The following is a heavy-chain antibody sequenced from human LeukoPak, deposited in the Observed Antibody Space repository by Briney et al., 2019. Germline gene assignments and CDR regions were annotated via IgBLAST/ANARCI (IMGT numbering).Heavy chain of an antibody. V-gene: IGHV4-4*07. Sequence: SETLSLTCTVSGGSISSYYWSWIRQPAGRGLGWIGRIYTSGSTNYNPSLKSRVTMSVDTSKNQFSLKLSSVTAADTAVYYCARDPAAAGIFDAFDIWGQGTMVTVSS. J-gene: IGHJ3*02. CDR2: IYTSGST. CDR3: ARDPAAAGIFDAFDI. D-gene: IGHD6-13*01. CDR1: GGSISSYY.